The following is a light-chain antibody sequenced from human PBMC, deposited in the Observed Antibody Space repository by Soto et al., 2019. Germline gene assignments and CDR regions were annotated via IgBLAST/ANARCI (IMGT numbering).Light chain of an antibody. Sequence: QPVLTQPPSASGTPGQRVTISCSGSSSNIGSDYVYWYQQFPGTAPKLLIFRNNNRPSGVPDRFSGSKSGTSASLAISGLRSEDEANYYCAAWDGSLSGVVFGGGTKLTVL. J-gene: IGLJ2*01. CDR1: SSNIGSDY. CDR3: AAWDGSLSGVV. CDR2: RNN. V-gene: IGLV1-47*01.